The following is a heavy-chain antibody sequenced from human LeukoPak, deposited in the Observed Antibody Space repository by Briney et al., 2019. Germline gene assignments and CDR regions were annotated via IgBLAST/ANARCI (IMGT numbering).Heavy chain of an antibody. V-gene: IGHV3-23*01. J-gene: IGHJ3*02. Sequence: GGSLRLSCAASGFTFSQYDMHWVRQAPGKGLEWVSAISGSGGSTYYADSVKGRFTISRDNSKNTLYLQMNSLRAEDTAVYYCAARLYDYVWGSYRLDAFDIWGQGTMVTVSS. D-gene: IGHD3-16*02. CDR2: ISGSGGST. CDR1: GFTFSQYD. CDR3: AARLYDYVWGSYRLDAFDI.